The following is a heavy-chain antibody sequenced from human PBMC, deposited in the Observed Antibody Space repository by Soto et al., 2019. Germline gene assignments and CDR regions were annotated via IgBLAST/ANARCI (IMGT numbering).Heavy chain of an antibody. CDR3: AKSTDPYGHFDY. D-gene: IGHD4-17*01. Sequence: GGSLRLSCAASGFTFSSYGMHWVRQAPGKGLEWVAVISYDGSNKYYADSVKGRFTISRDNSKNTLYLQMNSLRAEDTAVYYCAKSTDPYGHFDYWGQATLVTVSS. CDR2: ISYDGSNK. V-gene: IGHV3-30*18. J-gene: IGHJ4*02. CDR1: GFTFSSYG.